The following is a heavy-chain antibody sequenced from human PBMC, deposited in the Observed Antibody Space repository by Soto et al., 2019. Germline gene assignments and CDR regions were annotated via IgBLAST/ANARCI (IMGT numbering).Heavy chain of an antibody. CDR1: GFTFSTYW. D-gene: IGHD3-22*01. Sequence: PGGSLRLSCAASGFTFSTYWLSWVRQAPGKGLEGVANIKPDGGEKWYVDSVRGRFAISRDKAKTSLCLQLNSLRAEDPVVYYCARGDFYDSSGPFSDAFDIWGQGTMVTVSS. CDR3: ARGDFYDSSGPFSDAFDI. J-gene: IGHJ3*02. CDR2: IKPDGGEK. V-gene: IGHV3-7*04.